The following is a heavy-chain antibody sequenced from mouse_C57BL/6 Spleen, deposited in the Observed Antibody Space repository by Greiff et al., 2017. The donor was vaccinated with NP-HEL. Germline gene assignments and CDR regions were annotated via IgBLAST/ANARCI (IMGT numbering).Heavy chain of an antibody. V-gene: IGHV1-15*01. CDR2: IDPETGGT. Sequence: QVQLQQSGAELVRPGASVTLSCKASGYTFTDYEMHWVKQTPVHGLEWIGAIDPETGGTAYNQKFKGKAILTVDKSSSTAYMELRSLTSEDSAVYYCTREEFITTVVATHYFDYWGQGTTLTVSS. D-gene: IGHD1-1*01. CDR1: GYTFTDYE. CDR3: TREEFITTVVATHYFDY. J-gene: IGHJ2*01.